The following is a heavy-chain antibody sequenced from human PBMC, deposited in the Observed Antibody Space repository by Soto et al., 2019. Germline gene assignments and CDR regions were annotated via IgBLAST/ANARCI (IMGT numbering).Heavy chain of an antibody. CDR1: GYTFTSYG. V-gene: IGHV1-18*01. CDR2: ISAYNGNT. Sequence: QVQLVQSGAEVKQPGASVKVSCKASGYTFTSYGISWVRQAPGQGLEWMGWISAYNGNTNYAQKLQGRVTMTTDTSTSTAYMELRSLRSDDTAVYYCARVGRPFYDFWSGYKGDWFDPWGQGTLVTVSS. CDR3: ARVGRPFYDFWSGYKGDWFDP. J-gene: IGHJ5*02. D-gene: IGHD3-3*01.